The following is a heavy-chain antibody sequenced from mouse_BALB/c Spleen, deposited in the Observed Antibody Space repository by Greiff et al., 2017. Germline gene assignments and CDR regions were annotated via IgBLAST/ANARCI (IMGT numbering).Heavy chain of an antibody. D-gene: IGHD2-4*01. CDR1: GFTFSSFG. CDR2: ISSGSSTI. V-gene: IGHV5-17*02. J-gene: IGHJ4*01. Sequence: EVKLVESGGGLVQPGGSRKLSCAASGFTFSSFGMHWVRQAPEKGLEWVAYISSGSSTIYYADTVKGRFTISRDNPKNTLFLQMTSLRSEDTAMYYCASMITTGYYAMDYWGQGTSVTVSS. CDR3: ASMITTGYYAMDY.